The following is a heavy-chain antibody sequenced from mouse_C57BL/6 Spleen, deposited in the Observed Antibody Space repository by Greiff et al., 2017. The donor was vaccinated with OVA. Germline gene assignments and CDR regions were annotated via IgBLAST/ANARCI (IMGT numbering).Heavy chain of an antibody. D-gene: IGHD1-1*01. J-gene: IGHJ1*03. CDR1: GYSITSGYY. CDR3: ARVGYFYGSSNPRYFDV. Sequence: EVQLQESGPGLVKPSQSLSLTCSVTGYSITSGYYWNWIRQFPGNKLEWMGYISYDGSNNYNPSLKNRISITRDTSKNQFFLKLNSVTTEDTATYYCARVGYFYGSSNPRYFDVWGTGTTVTVSS. V-gene: IGHV3-6*01. CDR2: ISYDGSN.